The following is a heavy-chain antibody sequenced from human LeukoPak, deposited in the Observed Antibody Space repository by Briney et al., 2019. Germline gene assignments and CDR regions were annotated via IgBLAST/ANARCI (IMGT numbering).Heavy chain of an antibody. J-gene: IGHJ4*02. CDR2: IYYSGST. V-gene: IGHV4-39*01. Sequence: SETLSLTCTVSGGSISSSSYYWGWIRQPPGKGLEWIGSIYYSGSTYYNPSLKSRVTISVDTSKNQFSLKLSSVTAADTAVYYCTRGDAAAAARVDYWGQGTLVTVSS. CDR1: GGSISSSSYY. D-gene: IGHD6-13*01. CDR3: TRGDAAAAARVDY.